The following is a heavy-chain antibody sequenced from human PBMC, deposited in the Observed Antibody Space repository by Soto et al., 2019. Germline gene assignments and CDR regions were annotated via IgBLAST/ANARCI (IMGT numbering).Heavy chain of an antibody. CDR1: GGNVCRTRCA. CDR3: ARDRPLSIAASTYYYYGMDV. D-gene: IGHD6-6*01. CDR2: TYCRSKWYN. V-gene: IGHV6-1*01. Sequence: ICGGNVCRTRCAWNCIKQSPSRGLEWLGRTYCRSKWYNDYAVSVKSRITINPDTSKNQFSLQLNSVTPEDTAVYYCARDRPLSIAASTYYYYGMDVWGQRTTDTSP. J-gene: IGHJ6*02.